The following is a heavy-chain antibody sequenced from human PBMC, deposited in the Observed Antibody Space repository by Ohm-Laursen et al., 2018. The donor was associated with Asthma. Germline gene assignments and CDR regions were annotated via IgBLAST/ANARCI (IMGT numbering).Heavy chain of an antibody. D-gene: IGHD6-19*01. J-gene: IGHJ4*02. CDR3: ASGAVAVAGTTGLDY. V-gene: IGHV3-30-3*02. CDR1: GFTFSSYA. Sequence: SSLRLSCAASGFTFSSYAMHWVRQAPGKGLEWVSLISYDGRNDYYADSVKGRFTISRDNSKNTLYLQMNSLRAEDTAVFYCASGAVAVAGTTGLDYWGQGTLVTVSS. CDR2: ISYDGRND.